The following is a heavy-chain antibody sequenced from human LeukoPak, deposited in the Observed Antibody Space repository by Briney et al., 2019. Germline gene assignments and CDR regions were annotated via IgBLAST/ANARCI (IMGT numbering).Heavy chain of an antibody. CDR3: VREAGGSSWYGDY. J-gene: IGHJ4*02. Sequence: GGSLRLSCAASGFTFSAHWVTWVRQAPGKGLEWVANIKQDGSEKYYVDSVKGRFTISRDNAKNSLYLQMDSLRVEDTAVYYCVREAGGSSWYGDYWGQGTLVTVSS. V-gene: IGHV3-7*01. CDR2: IKQDGSEK. CDR1: GFTFSAHW. D-gene: IGHD6-13*01.